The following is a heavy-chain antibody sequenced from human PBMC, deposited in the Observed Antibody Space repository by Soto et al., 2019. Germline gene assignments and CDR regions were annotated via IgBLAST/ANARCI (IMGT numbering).Heavy chain of an antibody. CDR1: RYTFTSHG. D-gene: IGHD1-26*01. CDR3: ARLLTEGATFREDAFDL. V-gene: IGHV1-18*01. Sequence: QVQWVQSGGDVKTPGASVKVSCTTFRYTFTSHGIAWVRQAPGQGLEWMGRISTFNGKTDYAQKFQGRVSMTADTLTSTVHMELRSLRSDDTAVYYCARLLTEGATFREDAFDLWGQGTKVTVSS. CDR2: ISTFNGKT. J-gene: IGHJ3*01.